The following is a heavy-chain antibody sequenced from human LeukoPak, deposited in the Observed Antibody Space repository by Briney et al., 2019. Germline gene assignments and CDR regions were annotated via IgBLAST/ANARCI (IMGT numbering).Heavy chain of an antibody. CDR3: ARRGSARTLDY. CDR1: GESFSSYY. Sequence: PSETLSLTCAVYGESFSSYYWNWIRQSPGKGLEWIGEINHSGSTNYNPSLKSRVTVSVDTSKNQFFLKLRSVTAADTAMYYCARRGSARTLDYWGQGTLVTVSS. CDR2: INHSGST. D-gene: IGHD3-16*01. J-gene: IGHJ4*02. V-gene: IGHV4-34*01.